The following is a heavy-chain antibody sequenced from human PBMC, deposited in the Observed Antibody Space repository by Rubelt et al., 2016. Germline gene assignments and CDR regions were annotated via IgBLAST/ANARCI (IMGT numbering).Heavy chain of an antibody. V-gene: IGHV3-30*03. CDR3: GRDRRDTLAAGPYFDY. D-gene: IGHD6-13*01. J-gene: IGHJ4*02. Sequence: VQLVESGGGLVQPGGSLRLSCAASGFTFSSYGMHWVRQAPGKGLEWVAVISYDGSNKYYADSVRGRFTISRDNSKNSLYLQMNSLRAEDTAGYYCGRDRRDTLAAGPYFDYWGQGTQVTVSS. CDR2: ISYDGSNK. CDR1: GFTFSSYG.